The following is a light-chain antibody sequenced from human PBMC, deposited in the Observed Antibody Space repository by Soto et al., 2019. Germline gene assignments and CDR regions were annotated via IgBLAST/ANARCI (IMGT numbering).Light chain of an antibody. Sequence: EIELTQSPGTLSLSPGERATLSCRASQSVSRSYLAGYQQKPGQAPRLLIYGASSRATGIPARFSGRGSGTDFTLTISRLEPEDFAVYYCQQYGSSLWTFDQGTKVEIK. CDR1: QSVSRSY. V-gene: IGKV3-20*01. CDR3: QQYGSSLWT. J-gene: IGKJ1*01. CDR2: GAS.